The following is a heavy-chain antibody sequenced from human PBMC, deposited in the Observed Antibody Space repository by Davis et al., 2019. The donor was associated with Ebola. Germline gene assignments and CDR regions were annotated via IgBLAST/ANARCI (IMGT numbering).Heavy chain of an antibody. CDR3: ARLDGPYSSSPWYFDY. D-gene: IGHD6-6*01. CDR2: IYPGDSDT. CDR1: GYTFTSYW. V-gene: IGHV5-51*01. J-gene: IGHJ4*02. Sequence: KVSCKTSGYTFTSYWIGWVRQMPGKGLEWMGIIYPGDSDTRYSPSFQGQVTISADKSISTAYLQWSSLKASDTAMYYCARLDGPYSSSPWYFDYWGQGTLVTVSS.